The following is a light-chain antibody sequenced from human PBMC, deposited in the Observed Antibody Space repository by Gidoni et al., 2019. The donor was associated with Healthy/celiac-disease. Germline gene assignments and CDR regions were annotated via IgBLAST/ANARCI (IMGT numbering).Light chain of an antibody. CDR1: QDSSNY. V-gene: IGKV1-33*01. J-gene: IGKJ2*01. CDR3: QQYDNLPYT. Sequence: DIQMTQSPSSMSAYVGDRVTMTGEASQDSSNYLNWYQQKPGKAPKLLIYDAANLETGVPSRFSGSGSGTDFTFTISSLQPEDISTYFCQQYDNLPYTFGQGTKLEIK. CDR2: DAA.